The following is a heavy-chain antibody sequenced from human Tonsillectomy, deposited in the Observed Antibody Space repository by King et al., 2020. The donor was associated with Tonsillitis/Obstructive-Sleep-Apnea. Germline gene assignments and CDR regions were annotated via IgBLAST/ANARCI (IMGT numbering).Heavy chain of an antibody. CDR1: GFTFSSYA. D-gene: IGHD3-3*01. CDR2: ISYDGTNK. Sequence: VQLVESGGGVVQPGRSLRLSCAASGFTFSSYAMHWVRQAPGKGLEWVAVISYDGTNKYYADSVKGRFTISRDNSKNTPYLQMNSLRAEDTAVFYCARDPGWSGYPSRDFDYWGQGTLVTVSS. V-gene: IGHV3-30*04. CDR3: ARDPGWSGYPSRDFDY. J-gene: IGHJ4*02.